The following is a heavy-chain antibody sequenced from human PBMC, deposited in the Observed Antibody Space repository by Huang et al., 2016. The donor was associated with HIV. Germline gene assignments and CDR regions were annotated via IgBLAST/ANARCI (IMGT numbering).Heavy chain of an antibody. CDR2: ISYSGST. D-gene: IGHD5-12*01. V-gene: IGHV4-59*11. CDR3: ARGGGYDRGVEDY. J-gene: IGHJ4*02. Sequence: QVQLQESGPGLVKPSETLSLTCTVSGGSISSHYWSWIRPPPGKGLEWIGSISYSGSTNYNPPRKSGVTILADTSKNQFFLKLSSVTAADTAMYDCARGGGYDRGVEDYWGQGTLVTVSS. CDR1: GGSISSHY.